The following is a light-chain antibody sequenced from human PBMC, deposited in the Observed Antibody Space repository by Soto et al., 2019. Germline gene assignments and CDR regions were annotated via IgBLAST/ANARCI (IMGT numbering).Light chain of an antibody. CDR3: CSNAGSYTYV. J-gene: IGLJ1*01. CDR1: SSDVGGYNF. V-gene: IGLV2-11*01. Sequence: QSALTQPRSVSGSPGQSVTISCTGTSSDVGGYNFVSWYQQHPGKAPKLMIYDVNKRPSGVPDRFSGSKSGTTASLTISGLQAEDEADYYGCSNAGSYTYVFGTGTKLTVL. CDR2: DVN.